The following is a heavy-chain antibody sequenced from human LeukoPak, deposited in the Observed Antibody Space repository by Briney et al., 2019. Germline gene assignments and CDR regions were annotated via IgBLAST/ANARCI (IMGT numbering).Heavy chain of an antibody. V-gene: IGHV4-34*01. CDR2: INHSGST. CDR1: GGSFSGYY. D-gene: IGHD3-22*01. J-gene: IGHJ4*02. Sequence: SETLSLTCAVYGGSFSGYYWSWIRQPPGNGLEWIGEINHSGSTNYNPSLKSRVTISVDTSKNQFSLKLSSVTAADTAVYYCASHSSGYPFDYWGQGTLVTVSS. CDR3: ASHSSGYPFDY.